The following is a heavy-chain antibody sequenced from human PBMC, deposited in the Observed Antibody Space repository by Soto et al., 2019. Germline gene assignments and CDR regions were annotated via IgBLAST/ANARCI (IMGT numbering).Heavy chain of an antibody. CDR1: GGTFSTYV. V-gene: IGHV1-69*12. CDR2: IIPVFATT. Sequence: QVQLVQSGAEVKKPGSSVKVSCKASGGTFSTYVISWVRQAPGQGLEWMGGIIPVFATTNYAQKFQGRVTITADESTRPGYMELNSLRSEDTAVYYGARGRIAGAATDFYYYGMDVWGQGTSVTVSS. CDR3: ARGRIAGAATDFYYYGMDV. D-gene: IGHD1-26*01. J-gene: IGHJ6*02.